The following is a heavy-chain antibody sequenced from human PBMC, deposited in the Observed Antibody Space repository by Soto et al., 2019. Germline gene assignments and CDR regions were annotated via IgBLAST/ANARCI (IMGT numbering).Heavy chain of an antibody. CDR1: GGSFSGYY. CDR2: INHSGST. V-gene: IGHV4-34*02. J-gene: IGHJ4*02. CDR3: ARGENGDTAMVLGD. Sequence: QVQLQQWGAGLLKPSETLSLTCAVYGGSFSGYYWSWIRQPPGKGLEWIGEINHSGSTNYNPSLKSRVAIAVDTSKNQISLKLSSVTAADTAVYYCARGENGDTAMVLGDWGQGTLVTVSS. D-gene: IGHD5-18*01.